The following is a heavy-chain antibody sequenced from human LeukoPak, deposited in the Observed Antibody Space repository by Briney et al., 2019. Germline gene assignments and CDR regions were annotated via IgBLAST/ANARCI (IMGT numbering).Heavy chain of an antibody. V-gene: IGHV3-30*18. CDR2: TSYDGSNK. J-gene: IGHJ5*02. Sequence: GRSLRLSCAASGFTFSSYGMHWVRQAPGKGLEWVAVTSYDGSNKYYADSVKGRFTISRDNSKNTLYLQMNSLRAEDTAVYYCAKDVVVAAANWFDPWGQGTLVTVSS. D-gene: IGHD2-15*01. CDR3: AKDVVVAAANWFDP. CDR1: GFTFSSYG.